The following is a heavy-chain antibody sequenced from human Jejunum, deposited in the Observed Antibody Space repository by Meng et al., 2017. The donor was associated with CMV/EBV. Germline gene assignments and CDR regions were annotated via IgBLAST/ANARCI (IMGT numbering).Heavy chain of an antibody. CDR2: INNDGSTT. V-gene: IGHV3-74*03. CDR1: GFTFGNYW. Sequence: SCVGSGFTFGNYWMHWVRQAPGKGLVWVSHINNDGSTTTYADSVKGRFTISRDNAKNTLYLQMNSLGVEDTAVYYCARGAGGFDQWGQGALVTVSS. D-gene: IGHD3-10*01. CDR3: ARGAGGFDQ. J-gene: IGHJ4*02.